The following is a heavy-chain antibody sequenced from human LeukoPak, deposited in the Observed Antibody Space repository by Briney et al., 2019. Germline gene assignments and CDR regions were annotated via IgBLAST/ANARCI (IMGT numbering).Heavy chain of an antibody. CDR2: ISSSGNTT. CDR3: ARAVYDSSGYYFDY. J-gene: IGHJ4*02. D-gene: IGHD3-22*01. Sequence: GGSLRLSCAASGFTFSDNYMSWIRQAPGKGLEWVSYISSSGNTTYNADSVKGRFSITRDNAKNSLYLQMNGLRAEDTAVYYCARAVYDSSGYYFDYWGQGTLVTVSS. CDR1: GFTFSDNY. V-gene: IGHV3-11*01.